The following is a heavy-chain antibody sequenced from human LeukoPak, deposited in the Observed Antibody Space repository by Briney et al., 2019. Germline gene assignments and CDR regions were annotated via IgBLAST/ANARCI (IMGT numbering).Heavy chain of an antibody. V-gene: IGHV3-33*01. D-gene: IGHD3-10*01. J-gene: IGHJ3*02. CDR2: IWFDGSNK. CDR3: AASYHFGSGSYRLAFDI. CDR1: GFTFSNYG. Sequence: GGSLRLSCAASGFTFSNYGMHWVRQAPGKGLEWVALIWFDGSNKYYADSVKGRFTISRDNSKNTLYLQMNSLRDEDTAVYYCAASYHFGSGSYRLAFDIWGQGTLVTVSS.